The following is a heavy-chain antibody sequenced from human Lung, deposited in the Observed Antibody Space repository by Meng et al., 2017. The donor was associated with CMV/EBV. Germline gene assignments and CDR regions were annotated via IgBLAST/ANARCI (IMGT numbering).Heavy chain of an antibody. V-gene: IGHV3-23*01. CDR1: GFPFSSYA. J-gene: IGHJ4*02. CDR2: ISGSGGST. CDR3: AKGLSGSYFPFDY. Sequence: ASGFPFSSYAMRWVRQAPGKGLEWVSAISGSGGSTYYADSVKGRFTISRDNSKNTLYLQMNSLRAEDTAVYYCAKGLSGSYFPFDYWGQGTLVTVSS. D-gene: IGHD1-26*01.